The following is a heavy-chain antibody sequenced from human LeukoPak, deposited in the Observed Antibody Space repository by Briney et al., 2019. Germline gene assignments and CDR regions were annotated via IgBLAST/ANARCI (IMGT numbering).Heavy chain of an antibody. CDR3: ARGLDTSGRKHLGGFWILTGRDFNYYYMDV. J-gene: IGHJ6*03. Sequence: ASVKVSCKTSGGTFSSYTISWVRQAPGQGLEWMGGIIPIFGTPHYAQKFQDRVTITADASTSTAYMELSSLRSEDTAVYYCARGLDTSGRKHLGGFWILTGRDFNYYYMDVWGKGTTVTISS. CDR1: GGTFSSYT. V-gene: IGHV1-69*13. CDR2: IIPIFGTP. D-gene: IGHD3-9*01.